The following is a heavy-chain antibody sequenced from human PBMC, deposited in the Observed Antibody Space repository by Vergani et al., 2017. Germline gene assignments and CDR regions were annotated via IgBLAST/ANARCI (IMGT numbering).Heavy chain of an antibody. Sequence: QVQLVESGGGLVKPGGSLRLSCAASGFSFSDHYMTWIRQAPGKGLEWVSYISNSGNTIEYADSVKGRFSISRDNAKSSLFLQMDSLRAEDTAVYYCARHDSGHYDSSYYGLDVWGQGTTVTVSS. J-gene: IGHJ6*02. CDR1: GFSFSDHY. V-gene: IGHV3-11*01. CDR3: ARHDSGHYDSSYYGLDV. D-gene: IGHD3-16*01. CDR2: ISNSGNTI.